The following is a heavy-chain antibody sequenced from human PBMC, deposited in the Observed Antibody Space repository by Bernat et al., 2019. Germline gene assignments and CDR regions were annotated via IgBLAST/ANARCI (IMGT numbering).Heavy chain of an antibody. CDR2: IYYSGST. J-gene: IGHJ4*02. CDR1: GGSISSSSYY. Sequence: QLQLQESDPGLVKPSETLSLTCTVSGGSISSSSYYWGWIRQPPGKGLEWIGSIYYSGSTYYNPSLKGRVTISVDTSKNQFSLKLSSVTAADTAVDYCARQVRGGSGSTRNGDYWGQGTLVTVSS. D-gene: IGHD3-10*01. CDR3: ARQVRGGSGSTRNGDY. V-gene: IGHV4-39*01.